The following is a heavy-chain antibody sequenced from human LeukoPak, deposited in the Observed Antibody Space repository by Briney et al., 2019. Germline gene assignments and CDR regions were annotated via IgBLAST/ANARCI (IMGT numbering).Heavy chain of an antibody. CDR2: ISYDGSNK. J-gene: IGHJ4*02. D-gene: IGHD2-2*01. CDR1: GFTFSIYG. CDR3: AKDRDIVVVPAASFFDY. Sequence: QPGGSVRLSCAASGFTFSIYGMHWVRQAPGKGLEGVAVISYDGSNKYYADSVKGRFTISRDNSKNTLYLQMNSLRAEDTAVYYCAKDRDIVVVPAASFFDYWGQGTLVTVSS. V-gene: IGHV3-30*18.